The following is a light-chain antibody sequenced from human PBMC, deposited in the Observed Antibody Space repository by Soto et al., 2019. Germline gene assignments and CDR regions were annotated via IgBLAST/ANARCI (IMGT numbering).Light chain of an antibody. CDR2: GAS. Sequence: TVLTQSPGTLSPSPGERATLSCRASQSVSSHLAWYQQKPGQAPRLHIYGASSTATGIPNRFSGSGSGTDFTLTISRLEPEDFAVYYCQQYGNSPQTFGQGAKVDI. CDR1: QSVSSH. V-gene: IGKV3-20*01. CDR3: QQYGNSPQT. J-gene: IGKJ1*01.